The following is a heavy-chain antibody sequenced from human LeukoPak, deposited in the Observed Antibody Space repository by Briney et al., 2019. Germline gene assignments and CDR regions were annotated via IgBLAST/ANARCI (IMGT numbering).Heavy chain of an antibody. CDR3: ASLYGIGPRAQFDY. D-gene: IGHD2-2*02. V-gene: IGHV1-18*01. J-gene: IGHJ4*02. CDR2: ITPYNGDT. Sequence: ASVKVSCKASGYTFTTYGIGWVRQAPGQGLEWMGWITPYNGDTNYTQKLQGRVTMTTDTSTNTAYMELRSLTSDDTAVYYCASLYGIGPRAQFDYWGQGTLVTVSS. CDR1: GYTFTTYG.